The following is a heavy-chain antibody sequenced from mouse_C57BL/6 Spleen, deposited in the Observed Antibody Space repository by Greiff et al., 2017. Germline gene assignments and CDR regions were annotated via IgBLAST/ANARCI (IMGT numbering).Heavy chain of an antibody. CDR3: ARGEGNSLDY. CDR2: IYPSDSET. V-gene: IGHV1-61*01. Sequence: QVQLQQPGAELVRPGSSVKLSCKASGYTFTSYWLDWVKQRPGQGLEWIGNIYPSDSETHYNQKFKDKATLTVDKSSSTAYMQRSSLTSEDSAVYYCARGEGNSLDYWGQGTTLTVSS. J-gene: IGHJ2*01. CDR1: GYTFTSYW. D-gene: IGHD2-1*01.